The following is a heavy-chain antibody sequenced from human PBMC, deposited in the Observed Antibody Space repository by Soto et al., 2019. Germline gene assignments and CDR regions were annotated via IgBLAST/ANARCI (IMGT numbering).Heavy chain of an antibody. CDR2: IYYIGST. Sequence: QVQLQESGPGLVKPSETLSLTCTVSGASITGYYWSWIRQPPGKGLEWIGYIYYIGSTNSNPSLKSRVTISLDTSKSQFSLKLSSVTAADTAVYYCVRFYGAGSVDHWGQGTLVTVSS. J-gene: IGHJ4*02. CDR3: VRFYGAGSVDH. D-gene: IGHD3-10*01. V-gene: IGHV4-59*08. CDR1: GASITGYY.